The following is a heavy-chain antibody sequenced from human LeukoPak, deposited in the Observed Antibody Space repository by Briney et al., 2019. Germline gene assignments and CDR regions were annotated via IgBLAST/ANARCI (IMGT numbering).Heavy chain of an antibody. CDR1: GFTFSSYV. J-gene: IGHJ4*02. CDR2: INHSGST. CDR3: ALGGSGSYYSSLDY. Sequence: PGGSLRLSCAASGFTFSSYVMSWIRQPPGKGLEWIGEINHSGSTNYNPSLKSRVTISVDTSKNQFSLKLSSVTAADTAVYYCALGGSGSYYSSLDYWGQGTLVTVSS. V-gene: IGHV4-34*08. D-gene: IGHD3-10*01.